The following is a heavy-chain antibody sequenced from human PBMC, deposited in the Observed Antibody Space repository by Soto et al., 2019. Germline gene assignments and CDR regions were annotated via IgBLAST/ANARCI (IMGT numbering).Heavy chain of an antibody. CDR1: GGSISSGGYY. Sequence: PSETLSLTCTVSGGSISSGGYYWSWIRQHPGKGLEGIGYIYYSGSTYYNPSLKSRVTISVDTSKNQFSLKLSSVTAADTAVYYCACIFSGGYGYGFYYYGMDVWGQGTTVTVSS. D-gene: IGHD5-18*01. CDR3: ACIFSGGYGYGFYYYGMDV. V-gene: IGHV4-31*03. CDR2: IYYSGST. J-gene: IGHJ6*02.